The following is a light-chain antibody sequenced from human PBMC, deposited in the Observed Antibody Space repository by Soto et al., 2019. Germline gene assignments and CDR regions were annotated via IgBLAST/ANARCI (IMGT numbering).Light chain of an antibody. V-gene: IGKV3-15*01. CDR3: QQYESWPPVT. CDR1: QSIGRN. Sequence: EIVMTQSPATLSVSPGERGTLSCRASQSIGRNLAWYQQKPGQAPRLLIFRASTRATGIPLRFSGGGSGTEFTLIISSLQSEDYAVYYCQQYESWPPVTFGGGTKVEIK. J-gene: IGKJ4*01. CDR2: RAS.